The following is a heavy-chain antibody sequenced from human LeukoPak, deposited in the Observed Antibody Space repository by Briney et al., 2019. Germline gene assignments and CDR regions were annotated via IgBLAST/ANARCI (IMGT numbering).Heavy chain of an antibody. V-gene: IGHV3-11*04. CDR3: AREGVVGGTDYLDY. CDR2: ISSSSSTI. D-gene: IGHD1-26*01. CDR1: GFTFSDYY. J-gene: IGHJ4*02. Sequence: GGSLRLSCAASGFTFSDYYMSWIRQAPGKGLEWVSYISSSSSTIYYADSVKGRFTISRDNAKNSLYLQMNSLRAEDTAVYSCAREGVVGGTDYLDYWGQGTLVTVSS.